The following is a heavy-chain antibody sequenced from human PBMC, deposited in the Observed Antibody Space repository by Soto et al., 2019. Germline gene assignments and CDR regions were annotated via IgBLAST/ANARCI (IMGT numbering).Heavy chain of an antibody. CDR3: AHRVESGYDYKSAFDI. Sequence: QITLKESGPTLVKPTQTLTLTCTFSGFSLSTSGVGGGWIRQPQGKALEWLALINWDDDKPYSPSLKSRLTITRDASKNQVVLRMTNMAPVDTATYYCAHRVESGYDYKSAFDIWGQGAMVTVSS. CDR2: INWDDDK. CDR1: GFSLSTSGVG. J-gene: IGHJ3*02. V-gene: IGHV2-5*02. D-gene: IGHD5-12*01.